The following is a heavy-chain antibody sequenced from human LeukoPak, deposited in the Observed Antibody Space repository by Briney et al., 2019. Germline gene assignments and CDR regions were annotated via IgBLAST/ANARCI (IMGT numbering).Heavy chain of an antibody. CDR3: ARDPNLDAFDI. D-gene: IGHD4/OR15-4a*01. CDR1: GGSISSGDYY. Sequence: SQTLSLTCTVSGGSISSGDYYWRWIRQPPGKGLEWIGYIYHSGSTYYNPSLKSRVTISVDRSKNQFSLKLSSVTAADTAVYYCARDPNLDAFDIWGQGTMVTVSS. V-gene: IGHV4-30-2*01. CDR2: IYHSGST. J-gene: IGHJ3*02.